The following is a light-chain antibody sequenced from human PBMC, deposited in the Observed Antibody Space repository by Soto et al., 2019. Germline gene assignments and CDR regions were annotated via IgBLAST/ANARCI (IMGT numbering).Light chain of an antibody. V-gene: IGKV3-20*01. CDR2: GEA. J-gene: IGKJ2*01. CDR1: QSVDNNY. Sequence: VLTQSPGTLSLSPGERATLSCRASQSVDNNYLAWYQQKPGQAPRLLVYGEASRATGTPNRFSASGSGTDFTLTISRLEPEDFAVYYCQQYGRSPPYTFGQGNKLEI. CDR3: QQYGRSPPYT.